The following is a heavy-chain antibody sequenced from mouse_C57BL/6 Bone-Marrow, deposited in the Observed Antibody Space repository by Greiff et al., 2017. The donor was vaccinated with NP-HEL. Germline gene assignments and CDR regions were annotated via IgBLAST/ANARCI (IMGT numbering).Heavy chain of an antibody. CDR1: GYTFTSYG. D-gene: IGHD1-1*01. Sequence: QVQLQQSGAELARPGVSVKLSCKASGYTFTSYGISWVKQRTGQGLEWIGEIYPRSGNTYYNEKFKGKATLTADKSSSTAYMELRSLTSEDSAVYFCARMGITTVVAHFDYWGQGTTLTVSS. CDR3: ARMGITTVVAHFDY. CDR2: IYPRSGNT. J-gene: IGHJ2*01. V-gene: IGHV1-81*01.